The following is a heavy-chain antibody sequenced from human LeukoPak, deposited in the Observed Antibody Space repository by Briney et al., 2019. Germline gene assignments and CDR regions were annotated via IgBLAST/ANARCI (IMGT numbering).Heavy chain of an antibody. CDR1: GFTFNNYA. CDR2: ISGDGVSP. J-gene: IGHJ4*02. CDR3: ARDSSGPHSYDY. V-gene: IGHV3-23*01. Sequence: GGSLRLSCAASGFTFNNYALTWVRQTPGKGLECVSAISGDGVSPYYADSVRGRFTISRDNSKNTLYLQMNSLRVEDTAVYFCARDSSGPHSYDYWGQGTLVTVSS. D-gene: IGHD6-19*01.